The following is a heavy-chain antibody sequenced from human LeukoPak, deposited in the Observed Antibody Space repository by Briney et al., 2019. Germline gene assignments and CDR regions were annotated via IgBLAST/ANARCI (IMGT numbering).Heavy chain of an antibody. CDR3: ARGPDYDILSY. CDR1: GGSVSSRSHY. Sequence: KPSETLSLTCTVSGGSVSSRSHYWSWIRQPPGKGLEWIGYIYYSGRTNYNPSLKSRVTVSVDTSKNQFSLKLSSVTTADTAVYYCARGPDYDILSYWGQGTLVTVSS. J-gene: IGHJ4*02. CDR2: IYYSGRT. D-gene: IGHD3-9*01. V-gene: IGHV4-61*01.